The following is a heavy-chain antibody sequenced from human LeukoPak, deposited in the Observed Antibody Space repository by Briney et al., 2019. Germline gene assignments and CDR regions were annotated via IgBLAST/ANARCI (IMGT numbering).Heavy chain of an antibody. V-gene: IGHV4-39*07. CDR1: GGSISSSSYY. J-gene: IGHJ6*03. CDR2: IYYSGST. CDR3: ARGVSSSSRSFYYYYYYMVV. D-gene: IGHD6-13*01. Sequence: SETLSLTCTVSGGSISSSSYYWGWIRQPPGKGLEWIGSIYYSGSTYYNPSLKSRVTISVDTSKNQFSLKLSSVTAADTAVYYCARGVSSSSRSFYYYYYYMVVWGKGTTVTVSS.